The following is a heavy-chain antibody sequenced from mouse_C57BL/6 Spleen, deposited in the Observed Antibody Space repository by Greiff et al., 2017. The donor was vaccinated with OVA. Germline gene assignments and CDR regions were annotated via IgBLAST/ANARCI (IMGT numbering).Heavy chain of an antibody. CDR2: ISDGGSYT. V-gene: IGHV5-4*01. J-gene: IGHJ4*01. D-gene: IGHD4-1*01. CDR1: GFTFSSYA. CDR3: ARDREGNWD. Sequence: EVQLVESGGGLVKPGGSLKLSCAASGFTFSSYAMSWVRQTPEKRLEWVATISDGGSYTYYPDNVKGRFTISRDNAKNNLYLQMSHLKSEDTAMYYCARDREGNWDWGQGTSVTVSS.